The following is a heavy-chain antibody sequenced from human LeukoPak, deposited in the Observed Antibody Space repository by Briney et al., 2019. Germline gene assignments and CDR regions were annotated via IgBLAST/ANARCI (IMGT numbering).Heavy chain of an antibody. V-gene: IGHV1-69*05. CDR3: ARGLLRFLEWAAFDI. CDR1: GGTLSSYA. D-gene: IGHD3-3*01. Sequence: SLKVSCKASGGTLSSYAISWVRQAPGQGLEWMGGIIPIFGTENYAQKLQGRVTITTDESTSTAYMELSSLRSEDTAVYYCARGLLRFLEWAAFDIWAKGQWSPSLQ. J-gene: IGHJ3*02. CDR2: IIPIFGTE.